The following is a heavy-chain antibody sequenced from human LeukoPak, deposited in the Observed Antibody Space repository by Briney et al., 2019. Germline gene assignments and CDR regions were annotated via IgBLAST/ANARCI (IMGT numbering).Heavy chain of an antibody. D-gene: IGHD3-22*01. Sequence: ASVKVSCKASGGTFSSYAISWVRQAPGQGLEWMGGIIPIFGTANYAQQFQGRVTITADESTSTAYMELSSLRSEDTAVYYCARGRYYYDSSGYYGPFDYWGQGTLVTVSS. V-gene: IGHV1-69*13. CDR3: ARGRYYYDSSGYYGPFDY. J-gene: IGHJ4*02. CDR1: GGTFSSYA. CDR2: IIPIFGTA.